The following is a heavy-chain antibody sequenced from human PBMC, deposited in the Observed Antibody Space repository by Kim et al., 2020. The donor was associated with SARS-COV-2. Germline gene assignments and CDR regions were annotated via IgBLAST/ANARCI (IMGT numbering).Heavy chain of an antibody. J-gene: IGHJ4*02. CDR1: GFTFSSYW. D-gene: IGHD1-26*01. CDR3: ASRRYTGTYYYFDY. V-gene: IGHV3-74*01. CDR2: INSDGVTT. Sequence: GGSLRLSCAASGFTFSSYWMHWVRQAPGKGLVWVSRINSDGVTTSYADSVKGRFTISRDNAKITLYLQINLLRAEDTSVYSCASRRYTGTYYYFDYWVQG.